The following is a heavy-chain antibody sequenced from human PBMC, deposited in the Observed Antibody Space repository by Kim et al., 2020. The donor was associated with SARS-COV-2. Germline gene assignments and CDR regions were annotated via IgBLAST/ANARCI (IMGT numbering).Heavy chain of an antibody. D-gene: IGHD1-26*01. CDR2: IYPGDSDI. J-gene: IGHJ4*02. CDR1: GYSFINYW. CDR3: ARQAGGSNHGDY. Sequence: GESLKISCQGSGYSFINYWIGWVRQMPGKGLEWMGIIYPGDSDIRYSSSFQGQVTISVDKSISTAYLQWSSLKAADTAMYYCARQAGGSNHGDYWGQGTLVTVSS. V-gene: IGHV5-51*01.